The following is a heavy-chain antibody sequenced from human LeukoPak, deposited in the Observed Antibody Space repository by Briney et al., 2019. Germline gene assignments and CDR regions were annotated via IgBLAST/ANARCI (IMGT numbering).Heavy chain of an antibody. CDR2: INHSGST. V-gene: IGHV4-34*01. J-gene: IGHJ4*02. D-gene: IGHD3-10*01. Sequence: LRLSCAASGFTFSSYAMHWIRQPPGKGLEWIGEINHSGSTNYNPSLKSRVTISVDTSKNQFSLKLSSVTAADTAVYYCASYSMVRGVIAQNDYWGQGTLVTVSS. CDR1: GFTFSSYA. CDR3: ASYSMVRGVIAQNDY.